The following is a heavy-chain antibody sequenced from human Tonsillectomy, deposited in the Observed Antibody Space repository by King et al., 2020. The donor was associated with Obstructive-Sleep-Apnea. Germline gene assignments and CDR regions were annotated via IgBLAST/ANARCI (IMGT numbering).Heavy chain of an antibody. CDR1: GFTFSSYW. CDR2: IKQDGSEK. Sequence: VQLVESGGGLVQPGGSLRLSCAASGFTFSSYWMSWVRQAPGKGLEWVANIKQDGSEKYYVDSVKGRFTISRDNAKNSLYLQMNSLRAEDTAVYYCASYSGYDYEYYYYGMDVWGQGTTVTVSS. J-gene: IGHJ6*02. V-gene: IGHV3-7*01. D-gene: IGHD5-12*01. CDR3: ASYSGYDYEYYYYGMDV.